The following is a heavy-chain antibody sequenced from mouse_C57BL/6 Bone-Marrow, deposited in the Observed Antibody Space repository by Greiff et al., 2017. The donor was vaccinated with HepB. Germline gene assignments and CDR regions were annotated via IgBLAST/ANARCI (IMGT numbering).Heavy chain of an antibody. CDR1: GYSITSGYY. Sequence: VQLQQSGPGLVKPSQSLSLTCSVTGYSITSGYYWNWIRQFPGNKLEWMGYISYDGSNNYNPSLKNRISITRDTSKNQFFLKLNSVTTEDTATYYCAAGLRRDYGGFAYWGQGTLVTVSA. V-gene: IGHV3-6*01. D-gene: IGHD2-4*01. CDR3: AAGLRRDYGGFAY. CDR2: ISYDGSN. J-gene: IGHJ3*01.